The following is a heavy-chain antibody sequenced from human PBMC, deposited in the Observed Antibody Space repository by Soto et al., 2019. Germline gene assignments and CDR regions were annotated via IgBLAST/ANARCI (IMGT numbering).Heavy chain of an antibody. CDR1: GFTFSRYA. CDR2: ISGSGGST. Sequence: GGSLRLSCAASGFTFSRYAMSWVRQAPGKGLEWVSAISGSGGSTYYVDSVKGRFTISRDNSKNTLYLQMNSLRAEDTAVYYCAKDLRITMIVVAPGGFDYWGQGTLVTVSS. D-gene: IGHD3-22*01. J-gene: IGHJ4*02. CDR3: AKDLRITMIVVAPGGFDY. V-gene: IGHV3-23*01.